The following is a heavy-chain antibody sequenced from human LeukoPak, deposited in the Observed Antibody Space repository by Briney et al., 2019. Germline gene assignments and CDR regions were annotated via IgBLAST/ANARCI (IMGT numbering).Heavy chain of an antibody. J-gene: IGHJ4*02. CDR1: GFTFGSYG. Sequence: GGSLRLSCAASGFTFGSYGMHWVRQAPGKGLEWVAFIRYDGSNKYYADSVKGRFTISRDNSKNTLYLQMNSLRAEDTAVYYCAKAVGATGGVADYWGQGTLVTVSS. D-gene: IGHD1-26*01. CDR3: AKAVGATGGVADY. CDR2: IRYDGSNK. V-gene: IGHV3-30*02.